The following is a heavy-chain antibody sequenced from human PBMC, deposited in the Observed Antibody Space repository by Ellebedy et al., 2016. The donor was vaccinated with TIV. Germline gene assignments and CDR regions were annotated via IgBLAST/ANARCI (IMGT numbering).Heavy chain of an antibody. CDR1: GGPVSSYY. CDR2: VYYSGST. D-gene: IGHD1-14*01. J-gene: IGHJ2*01. V-gene: IGHV4-59*02. CDR3: ARGYRGSGYFDL. Sequence: MPSETLSLTCTVSGGPVSSYYWRWIRPPPRQGLDWIGYVYYSGSTNYNPSLKTRVTISVDTSKNQFSLKLSSVTAADTAGYYCARGYRGSGYFDLWGRGTLVTVSS.